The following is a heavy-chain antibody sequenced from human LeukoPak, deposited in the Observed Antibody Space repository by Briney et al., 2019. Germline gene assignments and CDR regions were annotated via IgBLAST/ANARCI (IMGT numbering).Heavy chain of an antibody. D-gene: IGHD2-8*02. J-gene: IGHJ4*02. Sequence: GGSLGLSCAASGFTFSSYSMNWVRQAPGKGLEWVSYISSSSSTIYYADSVKGRFTISRDNAKNSLYLQMNSLRAEDTAVYYCARSYWLLDYWGQGTLVTVSS. V-gene: IGHV3-48*04. CDR3: ARSYWLLDY. CDR2: ISSSSSTI. CDR1: GFTFSSYS.